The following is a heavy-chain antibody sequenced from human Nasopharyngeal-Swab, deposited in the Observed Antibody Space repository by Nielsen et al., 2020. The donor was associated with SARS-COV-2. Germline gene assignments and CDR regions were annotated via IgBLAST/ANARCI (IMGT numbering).Heavy chain of an antibody. CDR2: IWYDGSNT. Sequence: GESLKISCEASGFDFNNYGMHWVRQAPGKGLEWVANIWYDGSNTYLADSVKGRFTISRDNSKNTLFLHMNSLRDEDTAVYYCVRDSSGWYLDSDYWGQGTQVTVSS. J-gene: IGHJ4*02. CDR1: GFDFNNYG. V-gene: IGHV3-33*01. CDR3: VRDSSGWYLDSDY. D-gene: IGHD6-19*01.